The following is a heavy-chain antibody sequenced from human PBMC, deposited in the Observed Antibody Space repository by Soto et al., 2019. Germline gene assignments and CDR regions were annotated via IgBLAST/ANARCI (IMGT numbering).Heavy chain of an antibody. J-gene: IGHJ5*02. D-gene: IGHD2-21*01. CDR3: TTDLWRIAVVIGSTRSFNP. CDR2: IKSKSDGGTT. Sequence: PGGALRHPCGASGFTLRHGWMRLVRQAPGKGLDWVGRIKSKSDGGTTAYAAPVRGRFKISRDDSKNNLYLQMNSMKTEDKAVYYCTTDLWRIAVVIGSTRSFNPWGQG. CDR1: GFTLRHGW. V-gene: IGHV3-15*01.